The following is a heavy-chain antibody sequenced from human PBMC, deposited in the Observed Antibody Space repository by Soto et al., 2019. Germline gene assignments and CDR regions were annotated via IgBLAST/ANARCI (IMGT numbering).Heavy chain of an antibody. CDR3: ARRLAAKPFYYFDY. Sequence: SETLSLTCTVSGGSIYSYYWTWIRQPPGKGLEWIGYVYYTGSTNFNPSLKSRVTMSVDTSKNQFSLNLRSVTTADTAVYYCARRLAAKPFYYFDYWGQGTLVTVSS. CDR1: GGSIYSYY. D-gene: IGHD2-2*01. V-gene: IGHV4-59*01. CDR2: VYYTGST. J-gene: IGHJ4*02.